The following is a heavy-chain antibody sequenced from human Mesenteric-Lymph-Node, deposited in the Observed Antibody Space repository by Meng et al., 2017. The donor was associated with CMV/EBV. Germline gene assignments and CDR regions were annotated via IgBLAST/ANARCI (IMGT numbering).Heavy chain of an antibody. D-gene: IGHD2-2*02. CDR2: MNPNSGNT. J-gene: IGHJ5*02. CDR1: GYTFTSYD. CDR3: ARVDCSSTSCYRGGWFDP. Sequence: ASVKVSCKASGYTFTSYDINWVRQATGQGLEWMGWMNPNSGNTGYAQKFQGRVTMTRNTSISTAYMELSSLRDEDTAVYYCARVDCSSTSCYRGGWFDPWGQGTLVTVSS. V-gene: IGHV1-8*01.